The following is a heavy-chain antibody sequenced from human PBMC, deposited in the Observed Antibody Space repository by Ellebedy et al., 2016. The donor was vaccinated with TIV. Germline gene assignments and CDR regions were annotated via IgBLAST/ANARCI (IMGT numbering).Heavy chain of an antibody. D-gene: IGHD2-15*01. CDR2: IKSKKDGGAT. CDR1: GFIFSNYG. J-gene: IGHJ3*01. Sequence: GESLKISCAASGFIFSNYGLSWVRQAPGKGLEWVARIKSKKDGGATAHTAPVTGRFTIARDDSKNTLFLQMNSLKSEDTAVYYCATDAAHDAFDIWVPWGQGTMVTVSS. CDR3: ATDAAHDAFDIWVP. V-gene: IGHV3-15*01.